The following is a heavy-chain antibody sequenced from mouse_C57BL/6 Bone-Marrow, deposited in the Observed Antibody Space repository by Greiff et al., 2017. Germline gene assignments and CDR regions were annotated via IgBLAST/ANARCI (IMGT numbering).Heavy chain of an antibody. J-gene: IGHJ3*01. V-gene: IGHV1-9*01. Sequence: QVQLQQSGAELMKPGASVKLSCKATGYTFTGYWIEWVKQRPGHGLEWIGEILPGSGSTLYNEKFKGKATFTADTSSNTAYMQLSSLTTEDSAICYCARWGYYGSSPWFAYWGQGTLVTVSA. CDR2: ILPGSGST. CDR1: GYTFTGYW. D-gene: IGHD1-1*01. CDR3: ARWGYYGSSPWFAY.